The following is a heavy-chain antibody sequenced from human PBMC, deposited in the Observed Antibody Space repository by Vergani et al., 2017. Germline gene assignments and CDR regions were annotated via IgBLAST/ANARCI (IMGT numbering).Heavy chain of an antibody. V-gene: IGHV4-59*01. D-gene: IGHD2-15*01. CDR2: IYYSEST. Sequence: QVQLQESGPGLVKPSETLSLTCTVSGGSISSYYWSWIRQPPGKGLEWIGYIYYSESTNYNPSLKSRVTISVDTSKNQFSLKLSSVTAADTAVYYCARDGGGWSPFDYWGQGTLVTVSS. CDR3: ARDGGGWSPFDY. CDR1: GGSISSYY. J-gene: IGHJ4*02.